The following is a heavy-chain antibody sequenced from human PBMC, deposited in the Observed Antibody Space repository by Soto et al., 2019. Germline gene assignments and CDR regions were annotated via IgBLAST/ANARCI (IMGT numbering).Heavy chain of an antibody. CDR3: ARDLYSSSSDAFDI. CDR1: GGSISSYY. CDR2: IYYSGST. D-gene: IGHD6-13*01. V-gene: IGHV4-59*01. J-gene: IGHJ3*02. Sequence: SETLSLTCTVSGGSISSYYWSWIRQPPGKRLEWIGYIYYSGSTNYNPSLKSRVTISVDTSKNQFSLKLSSVTAADTAVYYCARDLYSSSSDAFDIWGQGTMVTVSS.